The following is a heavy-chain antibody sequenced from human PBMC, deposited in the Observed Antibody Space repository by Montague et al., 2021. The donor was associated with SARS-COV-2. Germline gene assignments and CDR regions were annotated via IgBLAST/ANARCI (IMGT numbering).Heavy chain of an antibody. V-gene: IGHV4-4*02. CDR3: ARTWYSSGWHSFDY. CDR2: IYHSGST. Sequence: SETLSLTCAVSGGSISSINWWSWVRQPPGKGLEWIGEIYHSGSTNYNPSLKSRVIISVDKSKNQFSLKLSSVTAADTAVYYCARTWYSSGWHSFDYWGQGTLVTVSS. CDR1: GGSISSINW. D-gene: IGHD6-19*01. J-gene: IGHJ4*02.